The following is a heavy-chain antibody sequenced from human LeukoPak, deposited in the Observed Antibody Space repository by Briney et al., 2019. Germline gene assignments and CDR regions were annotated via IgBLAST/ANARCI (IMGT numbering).Heavy chain of an antibody. Sequence: ASVKVSCKASGYTFTSYDINWVRQATGQGLEWMGWMNPNSGNTGYAQKFQGRVTMTRNTSISTAYMELSSLRSEDTAVYYCAREEIISGYDYYYGMDVWGQGTTVTVSS. V-gene: IGHV1-8*01. CDR1: GYTFTSYD. D-gene: IGHD1-1*01. CDR2: MNPNSGNT. CDR3: AREEIISGYDYYYGMDV. J-gene: IGHJ6*02.